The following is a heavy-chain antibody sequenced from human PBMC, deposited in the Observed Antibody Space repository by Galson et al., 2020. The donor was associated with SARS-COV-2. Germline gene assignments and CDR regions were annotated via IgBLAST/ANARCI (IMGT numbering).Heavy chain of an antibody. CDR1: GFTFSNYG. CDR2: MRSAGNIK. V-gene: IGHV3-30*02. CDR3: ARDWKWSSDF. J-gene: IGHJ4*02. D-gene: IGHD2-15*01. Sequence: GGSLRLSCAASGFTFSNYGMHWVRQAPGKGLEWVSFMRSAGNIKHYADSVRGRFTISRDDSKNTLFLQLNSLRVEDAAVYYCARDWKWSSDFWGQGTLVTVSS.